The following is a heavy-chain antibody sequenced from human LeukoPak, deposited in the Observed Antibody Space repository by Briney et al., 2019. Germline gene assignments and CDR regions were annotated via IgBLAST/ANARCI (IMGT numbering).Heavy chain of an antibody. Sequence: GGSLRLSCAASGFTFSSYGMSWVRQAPGKGLEWVSAISGGGGSTYYADSVKGRFTISRDNAKNTLYLQMNSLRAEDTAVYYCARGGVPAAHDYWGQGTLVTVAS. CDR1: GFTFSSYG. V-gene: IGHV3-23*01. J-gene: IGHJ4*02. CDR2: ISGGGGST. CDR3: ARGGVPAAHDY. D-gene: IGHD2-2*01.